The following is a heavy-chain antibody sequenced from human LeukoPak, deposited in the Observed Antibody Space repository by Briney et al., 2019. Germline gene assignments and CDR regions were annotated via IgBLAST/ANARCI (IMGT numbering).Heavy chain of an antibody. CDR3: TTTYDILTGYYNVDY. J-gene: IGHJ4*02. D-gene: IGHD3-9*01. V-gene: IGHV3-15*01. Sequence: GGSLRLSCAASGFTFSNAWMSWVRQAPGKGLEWVGRIKSKTDGGTTDYAAPVKGRLTISRDDSKNTLYLQMNSLKTEDTAVYYCTTTYDILTGYYNVDYWGQGTLVTVSS. CDR1: GFTFSNAW. CDR2: IKSKTDGGTT.